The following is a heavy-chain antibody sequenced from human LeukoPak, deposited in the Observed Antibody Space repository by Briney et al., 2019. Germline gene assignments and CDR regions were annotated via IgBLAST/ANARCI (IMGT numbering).Heavy chain of an antibody. Sequence: PGGSLRLSCAAPGFTFSTYWMNWVRQAPGKGLEWVANIKEDGSEKNYVDSVRGRFTISRDNAKNSLCLQMNSLRAEDTAVYYCVAAGGYWGQGALVTVSS. V-gene: IGHV3-7*05. CDR2: IKEDGSEK. D-gene: IGHD6-13*01. J-gene: IGHJ4*02. CDR3: VAAGGY. CDR1: GFTFSTYW.